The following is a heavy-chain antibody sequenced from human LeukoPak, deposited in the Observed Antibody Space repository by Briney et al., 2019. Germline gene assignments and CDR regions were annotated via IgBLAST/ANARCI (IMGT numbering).Heavy chain of an antibody. CDR2: FYASGST. J-gene: IGHJ4*02. Sequence: SETLSLTCTVSGGSISSGGYFWSWIRQPAGKGLEWIGRFYASGSTNYNPSLQSRVTISVDTSKNQLSLKVSSVTASDTAVYYCARADTVSTGPDFWGQGTLITVSS. D-gene: IGHD1-1*01. CDR1: GGSISSGGYF. V-gene: IGHV4-61*02. CDR3: ARADTVSTGPDF.